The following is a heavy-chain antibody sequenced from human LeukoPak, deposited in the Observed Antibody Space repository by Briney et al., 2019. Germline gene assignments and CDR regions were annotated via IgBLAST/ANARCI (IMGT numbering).Heavy chain of an antibody. CDR1: GFTFSSYW. CDR3: ARSSSGLYTYHIDY. Sequence: GXXLXLSCAASGFTFSSYWMSWVRQAPGKGLEGVANIRQDGIEKHYVDSVKGRFTISRDDAKNSLSLQMNSLRDEDTAVYYCARSSSGLYTYHIDYWGQGTLVTVSS. D-gene: IGHD6-19*01. CDR2: IRQDGIEK. V-gene: IGHV3-7*01. J-gene: IGHJ4*02.